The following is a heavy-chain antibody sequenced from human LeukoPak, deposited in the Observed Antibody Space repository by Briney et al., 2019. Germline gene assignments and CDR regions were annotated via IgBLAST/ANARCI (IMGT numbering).Heavy chain of an antibody. CDR1: GGFISSSSYY. D-gene: IGHD6-19*01. CDR3: ARVNSAWYGALDY. V-gene: IGHV4-39*07. CDR2: IYYSGST. Sequence: SETLSLTCTVSGGFISSSSYYWGWIRQPPGKGLEWIGSIYYSGSTYYNPSLKSRVTISVDTSKNQFSLKLSSVTAADTAVYYCARVNSAWYGALDYWGQGTMVTVSS. J-gene: IGHJ4*02.